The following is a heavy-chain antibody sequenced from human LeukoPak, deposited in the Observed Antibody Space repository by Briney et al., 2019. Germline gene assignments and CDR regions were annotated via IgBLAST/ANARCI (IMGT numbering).Heavy chain of an antibody. J-gene: IGHJ6*02. CDR1: GYTFTSYG. CDR3: ARIAAAGKEGYYGMDV. CDR2: ISAYNCNT. V-gene: IGHV1-18*01. Sequence: ASVKVSCKASGYTFTSYGISWVRQAPGHGLEWMGWISAYNCNTNYAQKLQGRVTMTTDTSTSTAYMELRSLRSDDTAVYYCARIAAAGKEGYYGMDVWGQGTTVTVSS. D-gene: IGHD6-13*01.